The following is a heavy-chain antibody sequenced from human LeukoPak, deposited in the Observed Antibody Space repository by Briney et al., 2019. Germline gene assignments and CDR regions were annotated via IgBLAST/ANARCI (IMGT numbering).Heavy chain of an antibody. V-gene: IGHV3-23*01. Sequence: GGSLRLSCAASGFTLSSYAMSWVRQAPGKGLEWVSAISGSGGSTYYAASVKGRFTISRDNSKNTLYLQMNSLRAEDTAVYYCAKDQAGGISDVVDYWGQGTLVTVSS. CDR3: AKDQAGGISDVVDY. CDR1: GFTLSSYA. CDR2: ISGSGGST. D-gene: IGHD3-16*01. J-gene: IGHJ4*02.